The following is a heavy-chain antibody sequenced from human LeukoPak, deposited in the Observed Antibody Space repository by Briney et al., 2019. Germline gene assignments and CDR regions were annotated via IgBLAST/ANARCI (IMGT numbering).Heavy chain of an antibody. D-gene: IGHD6-13*01. V-gene: IGHV3-48*04. Sequence: GGSLRLSCAASGFTFSSYSMNWVRQAPGKGLEWVSYISSSSSTIYYADSVKGRFTISRDNAKNSLYLQMNSLRAEDTAVYYCATTRIADYYMDVWGKGTTVTISS. CDR2: ISSSSSTI. CDR1: GFTFSSYS. CDR3: ATTRIADYYMDV. J-gene: IGHJ6*03.